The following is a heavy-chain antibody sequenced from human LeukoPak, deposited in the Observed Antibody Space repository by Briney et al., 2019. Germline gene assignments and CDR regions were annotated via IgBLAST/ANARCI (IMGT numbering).Heavy chain of an antibody. CDR3: AKGSSTSPLRFDP. CDR2: IYHSGST. D-gene: IGHD2-2*01. V-gene: IGHV4-31*03. CDR1: GGSISSGGYY. J-gene: IGHJ5*02. Sequence: SETLSLTCTVSGGSISSGGYYWRWIRQHPGTGLEWIGYIYHSGSTYYNPSLKSRVTISVDTSKNQFSLKLSSVTAADTAVYYCAKGSSTSPLRFDPWGQGTLVTVSS.